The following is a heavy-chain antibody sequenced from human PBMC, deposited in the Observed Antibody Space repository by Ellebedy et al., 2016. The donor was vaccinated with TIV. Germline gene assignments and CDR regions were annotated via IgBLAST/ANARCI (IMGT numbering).Heavy chain of an antibody. J-gene: IGHJ5*02. CDR3: ARGFYERFDP. CDR1: GYKFTSYG. D-gene: IGHD2/OR15-2a*01. CDR2: IRAFNGDT. V-gene: IGHV1-18*04. Sequence: ASVKVSCKASGYKFTSYGISWVRQAPGQGLEWMGWIRAFNGDTNYAQKFQGRVTMTTDTLTSTAYMELRSLRSDETAVYYCARGFYERFDPWGQGTLVTVSS.